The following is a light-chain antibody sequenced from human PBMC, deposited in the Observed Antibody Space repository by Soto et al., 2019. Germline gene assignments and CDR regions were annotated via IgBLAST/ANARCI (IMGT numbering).Light chain of an antibody. Sequence: QLTQSPSSLSASVGDRVTITCRASQTISSWLAWYQQKPGKAPKLLIYKASTLKSGVPSRFSGSGSGTEFTLTISSLQPDDFATYYCPHYTSHSEAFGQRTKVDNK. CDR1: QTISSW. CDR2: KAS. V-gene: IGKV1-5*03. CDR3: PHYTSHSEA. J-gene: IGKJ1*01.